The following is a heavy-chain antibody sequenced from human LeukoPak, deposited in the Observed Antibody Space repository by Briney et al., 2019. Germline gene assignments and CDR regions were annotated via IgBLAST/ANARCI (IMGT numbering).Heavy chain of an antibody. Sequence: PSETLSLTCTVSGGSISSYYWSWIRQPPGKGLEWIGYIYYSGSTNYNPSPKSRVTISVDTSKNQFSLKLRSVTAADTAVYYCARGNYDILTGYYWSPYFDYWGQGTLVTVSS. CDR1: GGSISSYY. J-gene: IGHJ4*02. D-gene: IGHD3-9*01. V-gene: IGHV4-59*01. CDR3: ARGNYDILTGYYWSPYFDY. CDR2: IYYSGST.